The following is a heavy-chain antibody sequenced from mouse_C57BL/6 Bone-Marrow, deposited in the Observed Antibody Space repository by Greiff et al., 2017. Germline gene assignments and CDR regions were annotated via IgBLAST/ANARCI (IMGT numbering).Heavy chain of an antibody. J-gene: IGHJ3*01. Sequence: VQLQQSGPELVKPGASVKISCKASGYAFSSSWMNWVKQRPGKGLEWIGRIYPGDGDTNYNGKFKGKATLTADKSSSTAYMQLSSLTSEDSAVYFCARERLFAYWGQGTLVTVSA. CDR3: ARERLFAY. V-gene: IGHV1-82*01. CDR2: IYPGDGDT. CDR1: GYAFSSSW.